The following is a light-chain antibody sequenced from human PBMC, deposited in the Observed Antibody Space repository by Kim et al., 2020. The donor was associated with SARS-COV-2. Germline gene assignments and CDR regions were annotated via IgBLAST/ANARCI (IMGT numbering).Light chain of an antibody. CDR3: NSRDSSGPVV. CDR1: SLRSYY. V-gene: IGLV3-19*01. J-gene: IGLJ2*01. CDR2: GKN. Sequence: VALGQTVRISCQGDSLRSYYASWYQQKPGQAPVLVIYGKNNRPSGIPDRFSGSSSGNTASLTITGAQAEDEADYYCNSRDSSGPVVFGGGTQLTVL.